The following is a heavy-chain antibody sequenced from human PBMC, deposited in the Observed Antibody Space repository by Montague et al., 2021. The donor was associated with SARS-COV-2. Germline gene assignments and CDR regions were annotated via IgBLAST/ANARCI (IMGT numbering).Heavy chain of an antibody. V-gene: IGHV4-34*01. Sequence: SETLSLTCAVYGGSFSGYYWSWIRQPPGKGLEWIGEINHSGSTNYNPSLKSRVTISVDTSKNQFSLKLSSVTAADTAVYYCARGYQLRFLEWSSRQSTFDYWGQETLVTVSS. D-gene: IGHD3-3*01. CDR1: GGSFSGYY. CDR2: INHSGST. CDR3: ARGYQLRFLEWSSRQSTFDY. J-gene: IGHJ4*02.